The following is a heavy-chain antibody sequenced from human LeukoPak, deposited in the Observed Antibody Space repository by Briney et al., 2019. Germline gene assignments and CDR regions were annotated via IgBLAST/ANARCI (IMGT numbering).Heavy chain of an antibody. V-gene: IGHV1-46*04. CDR2: INPSGGTT. CDR1: GYTFTTYY. Sequence: ASVTVSCRASGYTFTTYYMHWGRQAPGQGLEWMGMINPSGGTTSYAQKLQGRVTMTRDTSTSTVYMELSSLRSEDTAVFYCARAKGLFDYWGQGTLVTVSS. CDR3: ARAKGLFDY. J-gene: IGHJ4*02.